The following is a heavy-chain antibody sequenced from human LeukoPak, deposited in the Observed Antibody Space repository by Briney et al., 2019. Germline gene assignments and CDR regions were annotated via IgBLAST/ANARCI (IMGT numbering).Heavy chain of an antibody. CDR3: AKAPVTTCRGAFCYPFDY. CDR2: ISDTGNT. Sequence: PGGSLRLSCAASGFTFSNYAMSWVRQAPGKGLEWVSGISDTGNTYHADSVKGRFTISRDSSKNTLFLQMNRLRPEDAAVYYCAKAPVTTCRGAFCYPFDYWGLGTLVTVSS. CDR1: GFTFSNYA. D-gene: IGHD2-15*01. J-gene: IGHJ4*02. V-gene: IGHV3-23*01.